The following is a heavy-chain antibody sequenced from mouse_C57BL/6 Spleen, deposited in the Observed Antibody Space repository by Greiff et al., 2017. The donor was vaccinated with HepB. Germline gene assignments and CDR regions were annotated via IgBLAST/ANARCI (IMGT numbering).Heavy chain of an antibody. CDR2: IYPGDGDT. V-gene: IGHV1-82*01. Sequence: QVTLKESGPELVKPGASVKISCKASGYAFSSSWMNWVKQRPGKGLEWIGRIYPGDGDTNYNGKFKGKATLTADKSSSTAYMQLSSLTSEDSAVYFCARSLYYGSSYRYFDVWGTGTTVTVSS. J-gene: IGHJ1*03. CDR1: GYAFSSSW. D-gene: IGHD1-1*01. CDR3: ARSLYYGSSYRYFDV.